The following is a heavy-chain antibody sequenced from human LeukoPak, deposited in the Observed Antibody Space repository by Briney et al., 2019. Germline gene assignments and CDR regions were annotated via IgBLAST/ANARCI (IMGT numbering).Heavy chain of an antibody. CDR2: ISYSGST. J-gene: IGHJ4*02. D-gene: IGHD6-13*01. Sequence: SETLSLTCTVSGGSTTNYYWTWIRQPPGKGLEWIGYISYSGSTNYNPSLKSRVTISVDTSKNQFSLRLTSVTAADTAVYYCARHGDSSTWSYFDYWGQGTLVTVSS. V-gene: IGHV4-59*08. CDR3: ARHGDSSTWSYFDY. CDR1: GGSTTNYY.